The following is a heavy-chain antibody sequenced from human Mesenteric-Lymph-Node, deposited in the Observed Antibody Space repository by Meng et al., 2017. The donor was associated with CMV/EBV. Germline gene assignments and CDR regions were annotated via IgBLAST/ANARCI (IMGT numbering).Heavy chain of an antibody. J-gene: IGHJ5*02. D-gene: IGHD1-1*01. CDR3: ARDVES. V-gene: IGHV1-2*06. CDR1: GYSFIASY. Sequence: QVQLVQSGAEVKKPGASVKASCRASGYSFIASYMHWVRQAPGQGLEWMGRIDPKSGGTHYAQNFQGRVTMTRDTSINTAYMELSSLRSDDTAVYYCARDVESWGQGILVTVSS. CDR2: IDPKSGGT.